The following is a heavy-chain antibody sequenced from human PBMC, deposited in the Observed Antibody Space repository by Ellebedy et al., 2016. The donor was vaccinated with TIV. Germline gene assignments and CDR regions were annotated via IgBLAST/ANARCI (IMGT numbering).Heavy chain of an antibody. J-gene: IGHJ6*02. D-gene: IGHD2-2*01. V-gene: IGHV3-21*01. CDR1: GFTFSAHT. Sequence: GGSLRLSCAASGFTFSAHTMNWVRQAPGKGLEWVSSISSSSSYIYYADSVKGRFTISRDDAKNTLYLQMNSLRADDTAVYYCARDQNNRFVAPAAMWSRYYYYGMDVWGQGTTVTVSS. CDR2: ISSSSSYI. CDR3: ARDQNNRFVAPAAMWSRYYYYGMDV.